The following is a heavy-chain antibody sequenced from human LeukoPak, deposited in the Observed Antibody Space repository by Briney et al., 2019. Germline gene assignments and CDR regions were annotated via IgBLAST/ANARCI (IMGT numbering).Heavy chain of an antibody. J-gene: IGHJ5*02. Sequence: GASVNVSCKASGYSFTSYGISWVRQAPGQGLEWMGWISAYNGNTNYAQKLQGRVTMTTDTSTSTAYMELRSLRSDDTAVYYCARDGQVSGYRKYNWFDPWGQGTLVTVSS. CDR1: GYSFTSYG. CDR3: ARDGQVSGYRKYNWFDP. D-gene: IGHD3-9*01. V-gene: IGHV1-18*01. CDR2: ISAYNGNT.